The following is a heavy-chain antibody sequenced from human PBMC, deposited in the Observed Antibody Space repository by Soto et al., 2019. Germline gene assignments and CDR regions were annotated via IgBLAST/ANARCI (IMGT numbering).Heavy chain of an antibody. D-gene: IGHD3-3*01. CDR2: VYYSGTA. Sequence: SETLSLTCTVSGVSITNYYWSWIRQPPGKGLEWVGYVYYSGTASYNPSLKSRVAMSVDTSRKQISLKLSSVTAADTAMYYCARHELEDFWSGYYLSGMDVWGQGTTVTV. V-gene: IGHV4-59*01. CDR3: ARHELEDFWSGYYLSGMDV. CDR1: GVSITNYY. J-gene: IGHJ6*02.